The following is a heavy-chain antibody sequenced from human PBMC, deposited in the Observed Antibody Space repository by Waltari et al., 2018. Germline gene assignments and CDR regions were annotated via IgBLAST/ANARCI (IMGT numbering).Heavy chain of an antibody. CDR3: ARERGSSSPFDY. J-gene: IGHJ4*02. D-gene: IGHD6-13*01. V-gene: IGHV4-34*01. CDR2: INHSGST. Sequence: QVQLQQWGAGLLKPSETLSLTCAVYGGSFSGYYWSWIRQPPGKGLEWIWEINHSGSTNYNPSLKSRVTISVDTSKNQFSLKLSSVTAADTAVYYCARERGSSSPFDYWGQGTLVTVSS. CDR1: GGSFSGYY.